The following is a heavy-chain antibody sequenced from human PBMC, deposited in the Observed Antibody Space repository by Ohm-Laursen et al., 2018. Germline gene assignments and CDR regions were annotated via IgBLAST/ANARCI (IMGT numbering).Heavy chain of an antibody. CDR3: ARHSSGYTTSPFDY. Sequence: GTLSLTCTVSGGSISSRDYYWSWIRQPQGKGLEWIGSLYYSGGTYYNPSLKSRVTMSLDTSKHHFSLILSSLTAADSAVYYCARHSSGYTTSPFDYWGQGTLVAVSS. J-gene: IGHJ4*02. CDR1: GGSISSRDYY. CDR2: LYYSGGT. D-gene: IGHD3-22*01. V-gene: IGHV4-39*01.